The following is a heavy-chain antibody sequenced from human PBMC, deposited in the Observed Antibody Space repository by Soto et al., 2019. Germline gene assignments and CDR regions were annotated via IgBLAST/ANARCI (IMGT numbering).Heavy chain of an antibody. D-gene: IGHD3-3*01. CDR1: GFTFNSYW. J-gene: IGHJ3*02. CDR2: IKQDGSEK. Sequence: GGFLKLSCAASGFTFNSYWMRWVRQAPGKGLEWVANIKQDGSEKYYVDSVKGRFTISRDNAKNSLYLQMNSLRAEDTAVYYCAKRLYDFWAFDIWGQGTMVTVSS. V-gene: IGHV3-7*03. CDR3: AKRLYDFWAFDI.